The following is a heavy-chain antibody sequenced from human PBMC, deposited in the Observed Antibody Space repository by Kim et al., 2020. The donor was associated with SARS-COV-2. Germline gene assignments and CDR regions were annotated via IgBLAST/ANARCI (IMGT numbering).Heavy chain of an antibody. J-gene: IGHJ4*02. CDR3: ARVIGSPDWIDY. V-gene: IGHV3-74*01. D-gene: IGHD2-21*01. Sequence: SHAESVEGRFTISRDNAKSTLYLQMNRLRAEDTAVYDCARVIGSPDWIDYWGQGTLVTVSS.